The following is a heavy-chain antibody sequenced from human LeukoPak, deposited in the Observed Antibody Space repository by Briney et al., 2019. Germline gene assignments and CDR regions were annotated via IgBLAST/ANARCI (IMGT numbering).Heavy chain of an antibody. D-gene: IGHD1-14*01. V-gene: IGHV4-34*01. CDR3: ARSGGTSYKIKY. CDR2: INHSGST. J-gene: IGHJ4*02. Sequence: SETLSLTCAVYGGSFSTYYWSWIRQPPGKGLEWLGEINHSGSTNYNPSLKSRVTISVDTSKNQFSLKLSSVTAADTAVYYCARSGGTSYKIKYWGQGTLVNVSS. CDR1: GGSFSTYY.